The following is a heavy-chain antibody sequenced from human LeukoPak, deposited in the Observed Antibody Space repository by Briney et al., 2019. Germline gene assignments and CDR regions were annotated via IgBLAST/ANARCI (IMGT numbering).Heavy chain of an antibody. CDR2: MNPNSGNT. Sequence: GASVKVSCKASGYTFTSYEINWVRQATGQGLEWRGWMNPNSGNTGYAQKFQGRVTMTRNTSISTAYMELSRLRSDDTAVYYCARGAPWYSSSKEGDYWGQGPLVTVSS. CDR3: ARGAPWYSSSKEGDY. D-gene: IGHD6-13*01. CDR1: GYTFTSYE. J-gene: IGHJ4*02. V-gene: IGHV1-8*01.